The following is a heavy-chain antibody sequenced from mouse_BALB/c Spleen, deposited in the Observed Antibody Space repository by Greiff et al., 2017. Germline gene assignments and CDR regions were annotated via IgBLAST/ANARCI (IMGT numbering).Heavy chain of an antibody. V-gene: IGHV1-20*02. CDR2: INPYNGDT. J-gene: IGHJ4*01. D-gene: IGHD2-3*01. CDR1: GYSFTGYF. CDR3: ARIYDGYYQAMDY. Sequence: VQLQQSGPELVKPGASVKISCKASGYSFTGYFMNWVMQSHGKSLEWIGRINPYNGDTFYNQKFKGKATLTVDKSSSTAHMELRSLASEDSAVYYCARIYDGYYQAMDYWGQGTSVTVSS.